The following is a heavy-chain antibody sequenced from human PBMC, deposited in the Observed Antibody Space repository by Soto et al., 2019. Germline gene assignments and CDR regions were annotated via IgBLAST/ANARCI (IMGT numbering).Heavy chain of an antibody. D-gene: IGHD6-6*01. CDR1: GGTFSSYA. J-gene: IGHJ4*02. CDR3: ARELYSSSLVFDY. V-gene: IGHV1-69*13. Sequence: SVKVSCKASGGTFSSYAISWVRQAPGQGLEWMGGIIPIFGTANYAQKFQGRVTITADESTSTAYMELSSLRSEDTAVYYCARELYSSSLVFDYWGQGTLVTVSS. CDR2: IIPIFGTA.